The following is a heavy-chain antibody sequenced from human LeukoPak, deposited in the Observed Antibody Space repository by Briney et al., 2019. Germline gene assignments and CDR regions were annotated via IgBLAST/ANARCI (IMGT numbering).Heavy chain of an antibody. J-gene: IGHJ4*02. CDR3: ARDYVSDSGSSWEIFDY. CDR2: ISSSGSTI. Sequence: PGGSLRLSCAASGFTFSDYYMSWIRQAPGKGLEWVSYISSSGSTIYYADSVKGRFTISRDNTKNSLYLQMNSLRVEDTATYYCARDYVSDSGSSWEIFDYWGQGTLVTVSS. V-gene: IGHV3-11*04. CDR1: GFTFSDYY. D-gene: IGHD1-26*01.